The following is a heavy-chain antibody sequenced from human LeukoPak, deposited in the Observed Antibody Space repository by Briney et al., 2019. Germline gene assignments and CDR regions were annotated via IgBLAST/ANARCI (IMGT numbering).Heavy chain of an antibody. CDR3: ARKSASRATSESDY. CDR2: INPNSGGT. V-gene: IGHV1-2*02. J-gene: IGHJ4*02. CDR1: GYTFTVYY. Sequence: ASVKVSCKASGYTFTVYYMHWVRQAPGQGLEWMGYINPNSGGTNYAQKFQGRVTMTRDTSISTAYMELSRLTSDDTAVYYCARKSASRATSESDYWGQGTLVTVSS. D-gene: IGHD2-2*01.